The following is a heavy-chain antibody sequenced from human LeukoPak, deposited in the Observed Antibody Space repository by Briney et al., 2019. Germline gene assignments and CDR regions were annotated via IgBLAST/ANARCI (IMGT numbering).Heavy chain of an antibody. CDR2: IYYSGST. J-gene: IGHJ4*02. CDR3: ARHYGP. D-gene: IGHD3-10*01. V-gene: IGHV4-59*08. CDR1: GGSISSYC. Sequence: ASETLSLTCTVSGGSISSYCWSWIRQSPGKGLEWIGYIYYSGSTYYNPSLKSRVTISVDTSKNQFSLKLNSVTATDTAVYYCARHYGPWGQGTLVTVSS.